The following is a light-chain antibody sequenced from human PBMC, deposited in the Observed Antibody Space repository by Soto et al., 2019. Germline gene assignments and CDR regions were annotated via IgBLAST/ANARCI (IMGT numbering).Light chain of an antibody. CDR1: QSVSNNY. Sequence: EIVLTQSPVTLALSPGARATLSCRASQSVSNNYLAWYQQKTGHAPRLLIYGASSRAAGISDRFSGSGSGTDFTLTISSLEPEDFAVHYCQQRLNWPITFGQATRLEIK. CDR3: QQRLNWPIT. CDR2: GAS. V-gene: IGKV3D-20*02. J-gene: IGKJ5*01.